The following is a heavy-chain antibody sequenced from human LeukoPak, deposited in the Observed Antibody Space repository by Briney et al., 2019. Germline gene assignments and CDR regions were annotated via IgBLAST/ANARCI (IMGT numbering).Heavy chain of an antibody. J-gene: IGHJ6*03. D-gene: IGHD4-17*01. Sequence: GGSLRLSCAASGFTFSSYSMNWVRQAPGKGLEWVSSISSSSSYIYYADSVKGRFTISRDNAKNSLYLQMNSLRAEDTAVYYCARVLRPYGDHNNYYYYYMDVWGKGTTVTVSS. CDR2: ISSSSSYI. CDR3: ARVLRPYGDHNNYYYYYMDV. CDR1: GFTFSSYS. V-gene: IGHV3-21*01.